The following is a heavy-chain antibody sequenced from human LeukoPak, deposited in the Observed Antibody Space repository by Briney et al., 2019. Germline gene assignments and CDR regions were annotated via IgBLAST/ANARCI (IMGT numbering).Heavy chain of an antibody. CDR1: GFTFSSYW. Sequence: PGGSLRLSCAASGFTFSSYWMHCVRQAPGKGLVWVSRINSDGSSTSYADSVKGRFTISRDNAKNTLYLQMNSLRAEDTAVYYCARGLYTAMVNFDYWGQGTLVTVSS. J-gene: IGHJ4*02. CDR2: INSDGSST. D-gene: IGHD5-18*01. V-gene: IGHV3-74*01. CDR3: ARGLYTAMVNFDY.